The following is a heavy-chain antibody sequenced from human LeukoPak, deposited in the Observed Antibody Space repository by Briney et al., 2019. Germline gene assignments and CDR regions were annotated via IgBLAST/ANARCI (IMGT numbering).Heavy chain of an antibody. D-gene: IGHD3-3*01. Sequence: PSETLSLTCAVYGGSFSGYYWSWIRQPPGKGLEWIGEINHSGSTNYNPSLKSRVTISVDTSKNQFSLKLSSVTAADMAVYYCARAPLFGVVIKTTTHHDNWFDPWGQGTLVTVSS. CDR2: INHSGST. V-gene: IGHV4-34*01. CDR3: ARAPLFGVVIKTTTHHDNWFDP. J-gene: IGHJ5*02. CDR1: GGSFSGYY.